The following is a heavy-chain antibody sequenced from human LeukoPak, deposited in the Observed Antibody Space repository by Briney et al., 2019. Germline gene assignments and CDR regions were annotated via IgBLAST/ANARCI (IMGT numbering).Heavy chain of an antibody. D-gene: IGHD3-22*01. Sequence: ASVKVSCKASGYTFTSYGISWVRQAPGQGLEWMGWISAYNGNTNYAQKLQGRVTMTTDTSTSTAYMELRSLRSDDTAVYYCARAISGGWTMIVVVNYNWFDPWGQGTLVTVSS. CDR2: ISAYNGNT. J-gene: IGHJ5*02. V-gene: IGHV1-18*01. CDR1: GYTFTSYG. CDR3: ARAISGGWTMIVVVNYNWFDP.